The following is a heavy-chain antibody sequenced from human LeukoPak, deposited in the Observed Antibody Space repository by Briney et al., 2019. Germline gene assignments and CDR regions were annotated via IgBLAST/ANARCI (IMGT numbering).Heavy chain of an antibody. CDR1: GGSFSGYS. D-gene: IGHD4-17*01. V-gene: IGHV4-34*01. CDR3: ARGTTVTTSLKLKY. J-gene: IGHJ4*02. CDR2: INHSGST. Sequence: PSETLSLTCAVYGGSFSGYSWSWIRQPPGKGLEWIGEINHSGSTNYNPSLKSRVTISVDTSKNQFSLKLSSVTAADTAVYYCARGTTVTTSLKLKYWGQGTLVTVSS.